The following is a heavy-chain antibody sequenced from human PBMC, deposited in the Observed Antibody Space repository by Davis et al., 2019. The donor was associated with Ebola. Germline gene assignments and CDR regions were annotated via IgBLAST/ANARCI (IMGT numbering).Heavy chain of an antibody. Sequence: AASVKVSCKASGGTFSSYAISWVRQAPGQGLEWMGGIIPIFGTANYAQKFQGRVTITADKSTSTAYMELSSLRSEDTAVYYCARESHLGGDFWSGYHYGMDVWGQGTTVTVSS. D-gene: IGHD3-3*01. CDR3: ARESHLGGDFWSGYHYGMDV. V-gene: IGHV1-69*06. J-gene: IGHJ6*02. CDR2: IIPIFGTA. CDR1: GGTFSSYA.